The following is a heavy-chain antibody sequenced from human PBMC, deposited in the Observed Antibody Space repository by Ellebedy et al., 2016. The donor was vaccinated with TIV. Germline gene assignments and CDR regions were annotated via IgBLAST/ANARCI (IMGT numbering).Heavy chain of an antibody. Sequence: GGSLRLSXAASGFTFSSYAMSWVRQAPGKGLEWVSSISGSGDNTYYTDSVKGRFTISRDNSKTTLYLQMNTVEADDTAIYYCTKGGSATGHILHDYWGQGTLVTVSS. V-gene: IGHV3-23*01. CDR1: GFTFSSYA. J-gene: IGHJ4*02. CDR2: ISGSGDNT. D-gene: IGHD6-13*01. CDR3: TKGGSATGHILHDY.